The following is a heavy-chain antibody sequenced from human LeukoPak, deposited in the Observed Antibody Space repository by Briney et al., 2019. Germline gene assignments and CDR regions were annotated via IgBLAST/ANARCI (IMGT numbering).Heavy chain of an antibody. CDR2: IYYSGST. J-gene: IGHJ4*02. CDR1: GVSISSTSYY. V-gene: IGHV4-39*01. D-gene: IGHD1-26*01. CDR3: AGNYDF. Sequence: ASETLSLTCTVSGVSISSTSYYWGWIRQPPGKGLEWIGSIYYSGSTYYYPSLKSRVTISVDTSKNQFSLKLSSVTAADTAVYFCAGNYDFWGQGALVTVSS.